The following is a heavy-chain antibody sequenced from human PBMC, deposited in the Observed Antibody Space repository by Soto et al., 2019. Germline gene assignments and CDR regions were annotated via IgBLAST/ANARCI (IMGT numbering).Heavy chain of an antibody. J-gene: IGHJ4*02. V-gene: IGHV4-38-2*02. CDR3: ASLIHSNMATNF. D-gene: IGHD5-12*01. CDR2: IYHSGST. Sequence: SETLSLTCTVSGYSISSGYYWGWIRQPPGKGLEWIGSIYHSGSTYYNPSLKSRVTISVDTSKNQFSLKLSSVTAADTAVYYCASLIHSNMATNFWGQGTLVTVSS. CDR1: GYSISSGYY.